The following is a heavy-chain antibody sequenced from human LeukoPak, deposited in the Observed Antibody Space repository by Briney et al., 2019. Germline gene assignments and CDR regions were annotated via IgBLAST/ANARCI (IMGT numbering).Heavy chain of an antibody. Sequence: ASVKVSCKASGYTFTDYYMHWVRQAPGQGLEWMGWINPNSGGTNYAQKFQGRVTMTRDASISTAYMELSRLRSDDTAVYYCARASYYYDSSGYPGYYFDYWGQGTLVTVSS. D-gene: IGHD3-22*01. CDR1: GYTFTDYY. J-gene: IGHJ4*02. CDR2: INPNSGGT. V-gene: IGHV1-2*02. CDR3: ARASYYYDSSGYPGYYFDY.